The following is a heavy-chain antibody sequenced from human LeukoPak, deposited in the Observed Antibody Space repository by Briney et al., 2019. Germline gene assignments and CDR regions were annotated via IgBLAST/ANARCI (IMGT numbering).Heavy chain of an antibody. CDR2: IIPIFGTA. J-gene: IGHJ4*02. CDR3: ARVPYDFWSGSHRAAFDY. V-gene: IGHV1-69*13. Sequence: SVKVSSKASGGTFSSYAISWVRQAPGQGLEWMGGIIPIFGTANYAQKFQGRVTITADESTSTAYMELSSLRSEDTAVYYCARVPYDFWSGSHRAAFDYWGQGTLVTVSS. D-gene: IGHD3-3*01. CDR1: GGTFSSYA.